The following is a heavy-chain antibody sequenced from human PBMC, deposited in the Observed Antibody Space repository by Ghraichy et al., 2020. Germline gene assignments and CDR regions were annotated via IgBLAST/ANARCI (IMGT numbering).Heavy chain of an antibody. CDR3: ASVPRTGMATRRFDY. J-gene: IGHJ4*02. D-gene: IGHD5-24*01. V-gene: IGHV4-34*01. Sequence: TLSLTCTVSGVSFNDYYWSWVRQPPGKGLEWIGEVSHSGNSYYNPSLESRVTISGDTSKKQFSLKVTSVTVADTAVYYCASVPRTGMATRRFDYWGQGTLXTXYX. CDR2: VSHSGNS. CDR1: GVSFNDYY.